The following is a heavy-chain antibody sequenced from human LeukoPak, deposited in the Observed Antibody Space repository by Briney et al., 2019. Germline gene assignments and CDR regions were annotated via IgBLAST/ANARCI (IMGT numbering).Heavy chain of an antibody. CDR3: ARRRLSGDNYYGMDV. J-gene: IGHJ6*02. CDR1: GFIFSSYS. D-gene: IGHD5-12*01. CDR2: ISGSSSYI. Sequence: GGSLRLSCAASGFIFSSYSMNWVRQAPGKGLEWVSCISGSSSYIYYADSVKGRFTISRDNAKNSLYLRMNSLRAEDTAIYYCARRRLSGDNYYGMDVWGQGTTVTVSS. V-gene: IGHV3-21*01.